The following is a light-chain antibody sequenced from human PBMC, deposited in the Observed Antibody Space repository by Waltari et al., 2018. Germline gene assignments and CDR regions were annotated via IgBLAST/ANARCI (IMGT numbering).Light chain of an antibody. CDR3: QKDGTLPAT. CDR1: QSVSRT. Sequence: EIVLTQSPGTLSLSPGERATLSCRASQSVSRTLAWYQQKPGQAPRLLIYDASTRATGIPDRFSGSGSGTDCSLTISRLEPEDFAVYYCQKDGTLPATFGQGTKVEIK. V-gene: IGKV3-20*01. J-gene: IGKJ1*01. CDR2: DAS.